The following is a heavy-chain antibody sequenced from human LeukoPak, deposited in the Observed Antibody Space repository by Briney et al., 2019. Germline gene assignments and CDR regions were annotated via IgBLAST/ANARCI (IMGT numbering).Heavy chain of an antibody. CDR2: ISPTGSTT. J-gene: IGHJ4*02. D-gene: IGHD6-6*01. CDR1: GFSFSLHW. Sequence: GGSLRLSCTASGFSFSLHWMHWARQLPGKGLVWVSRISPTGSTTSYADSVKGRFTVSRDNAKNTLYLQVNNLRAEDTAVYYCARGPNSNWSGLDFWGQGTLLTVSS. V-gene: IGHV3-74*01. CDR3: ARGPNSNWSGLDF.